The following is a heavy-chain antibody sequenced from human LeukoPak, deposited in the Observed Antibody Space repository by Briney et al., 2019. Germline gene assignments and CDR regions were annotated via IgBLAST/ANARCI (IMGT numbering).Heavy chain of an antibody. CDR1: GYTFTSYD. D-gene: IGHD3-22*01. CDR2: MNPNSGNT. Sequence: GASVKVSCKASGYTFTSYDINWVRQATGQGLEWMGWMNPNSGNTGYAQKFQGRVTMTRNTSISTAYMELSSLRSEDTAVYYCARVHFVSYYDSSGYYEGGPFDPWGQGTLVTVSS. V-gene: IGHV1-8*01. CDR3: ARVHFVSYYDSSGYYEGGPFDP. J-gene: IGHJ5*02.